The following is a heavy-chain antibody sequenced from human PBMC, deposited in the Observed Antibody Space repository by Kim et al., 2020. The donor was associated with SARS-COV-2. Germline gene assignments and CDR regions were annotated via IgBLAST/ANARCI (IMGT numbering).Heavy chain of an antibody. Sequence: ASVKVSCKASGYTFTSYWIHWVRQAPGQGLEWMGMINPSTTNTRYAQSFQGRVTTTSDTSTSTATMELSSLTSEDTAVYYCARAWDQNFDFWGKGTLVTV. V-gene: IGHV1-46*01. CDR2: INPSTTNT. CDR3: ARAWDQNFDF. CDR1: GYTFTSYW. J-gene: IGHJ4*02. D-gene: IGHD1-26*01.